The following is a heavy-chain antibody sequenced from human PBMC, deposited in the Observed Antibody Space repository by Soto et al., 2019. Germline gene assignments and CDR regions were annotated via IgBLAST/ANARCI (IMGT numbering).Heavy chain of an antibody. CDR3: ARVLPPFDP. J-gene: IGHJ5*02. CDR1: GYTFTSYG. Sequence: QVQLVQSGAEVKKPGASVKVSCKASGYTFTSYGISWVRQAPGQGLEWMGWINAYNGNTNYAQKLPGRVTMTTDTPTSTASMELRRLRSDDTAVYYCARVLPPFDPWGQGTLVTVSS. V-gene: IGHV1-18*01. CDR2: INAYNGNT.